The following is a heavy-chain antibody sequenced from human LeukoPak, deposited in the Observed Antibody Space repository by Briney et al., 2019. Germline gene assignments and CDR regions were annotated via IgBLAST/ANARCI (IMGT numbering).Heavy chain of an antibody. D-gene: IGHD2-2*01. J-gene: IGHJ6*02. CDR1: GYTFTSYD. Sequence: ASVKVSCKASGYTFTSYDINWVRQATGQGLEWMGWMNPNSGNTGYAQKFQGRVTMTRNTSISTAYMELSSLRSEDTAVYYCASAFCSSTSCYDYYYGMDVWGQGTTVTVSS. CDR2: MNPNSGNT. CDR3: ASAFCSSTSCYDYYYGMDV. V-gene: IGHV1-8*01.